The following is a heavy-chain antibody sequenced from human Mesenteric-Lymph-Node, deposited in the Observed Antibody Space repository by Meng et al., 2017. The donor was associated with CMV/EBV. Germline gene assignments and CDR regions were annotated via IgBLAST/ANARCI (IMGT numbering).Heavy chain of an antibody. CDR2: IIPICSTT. CDR1: TCRNYA. CDR3: ARGREIMVRGVIGFFDY. D-gene: IGHD3-10*01. J-gene: IGHJ4*02. V-gene: IGHV1-69*01. Sequence: TCRNYAISGVRQVPGQGLQWMGGIIPICSTTIYSHKFQDRVSITADESATTAYMELSGLRSEDTAMYYCARGREIMVRGVIGFFDYWGQGTLVTVSS.